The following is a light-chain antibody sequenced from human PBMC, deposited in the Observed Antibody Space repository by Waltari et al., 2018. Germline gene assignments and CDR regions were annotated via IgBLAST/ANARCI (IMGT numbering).Light chain of an antibody. Sequence: SYELTQPPSVSVSPGQTASITCSGAKLGDTYACWYQQKPGQSPVLVIYQNNKRPSGIPERFSGSNSGNTATLTISGTQAMDEADYYCQAWDSTTGVFGGGTKLTVL. CDR3: QAWDSTTGV. V-gene: IGLV3-1*01. CDR1: KLGDTY. CDR2: QNN. J-gene: IGLJ2*01.